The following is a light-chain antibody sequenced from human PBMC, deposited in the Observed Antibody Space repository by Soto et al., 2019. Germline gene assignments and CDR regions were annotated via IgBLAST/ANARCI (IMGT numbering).Light chain of an antibody. CDR2: STD. V-gene: IGLV7-43*01. J-gene: IGLJ3*02. Sequence: QTVVTQEPSLTVSPGGTVTLTCASSTGAVTSDNYANWLQQKPGQAPRALIYSTDTKHSWTHARFSGSLLGGKAALTLSPVQPEDEADYYCLLYYGGAVVFGGGTKLTVL. CDR1: TGAVTSDNY. CDR3: LLYYGGAVV.